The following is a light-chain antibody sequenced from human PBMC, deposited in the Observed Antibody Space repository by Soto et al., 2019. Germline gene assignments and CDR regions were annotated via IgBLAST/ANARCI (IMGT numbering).Light chain of an antibody. CDR2: EVS. V-gene: IGLV2-14*01. Sequence: QSVLTQPASVSGSPGQSITLSCTGTSSDVGGYKYVSWYQQHPDKAPKLIIFEVSNRPSGVSSRFSGSKSGNTASLTISGLQTEDEADYYCSSFTTSSTLVVFGGGTKLTVL. CDR1: SSDVGGYKY. J-gene: IGLJ2*01. CDR3: SSFTTSSTLVV.